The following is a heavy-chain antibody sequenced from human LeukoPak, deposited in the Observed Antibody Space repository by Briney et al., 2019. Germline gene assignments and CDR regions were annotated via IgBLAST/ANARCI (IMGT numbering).Heavy chain of an antibody. D-gene: IGHD3-9*01. V-gene: IGHV3-23*01. Sequence: GGSLRLSCAASGFTFSSYGMSWVRQAPGKGLEWVSAIRGSGGSTYYADSVKGRFTISRDNSKNTLYLQMNSLRAEDTAVYYCAKSGYFDWYPVDYYYMDVWGKGTTVTISS. J-gene: IGHJ6*03. CDR1: GFTFSSYG. CDR2: IRGSGGST. CDR3: AKSGYFDWYPVDYYYMDV.